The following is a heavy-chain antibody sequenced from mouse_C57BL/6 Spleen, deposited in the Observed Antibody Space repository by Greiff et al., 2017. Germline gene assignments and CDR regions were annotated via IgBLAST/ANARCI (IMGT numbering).Heavy chain of an antibody. CDR3: AHCRDLDY. CDR2: ISPNSGTT. CDR1: GYSFTDYN. Sequence: KLVESGPELVKPGASVKISCKASGYSFTDYNMNWVKQSNGKSLEWIGVISPNSGTTCYNQKFKGNATLTVDQSSSTAYMQLNSVTSEDSAVYCWAHCRDLDYWGQGTTLTVSS. J-gene: IGHJ2*01. V-gene: IGHV1-39*01.